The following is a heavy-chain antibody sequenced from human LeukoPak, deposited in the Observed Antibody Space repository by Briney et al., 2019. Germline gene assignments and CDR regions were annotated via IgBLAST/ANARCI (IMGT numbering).Heavy chain of an antibody. V-gene: IGHV1-69*05. D-gene: IGHD1-1*01. CDR2: IIPIFGTA. CDR3: ARGKVQLERRIPFDY. J-gene: IGHJ4*02. CDR1: GGTFSSYA. Sequence: ASVKVPCKASGGTFSSYAISWVRQAPGQGLEWMGGIIPIFGTANYAQKFQGRVTITTDESTSTAYMELSSLRSEDTAVYYCARGKVQLERRIPFDYWGQGTLVTVSS.